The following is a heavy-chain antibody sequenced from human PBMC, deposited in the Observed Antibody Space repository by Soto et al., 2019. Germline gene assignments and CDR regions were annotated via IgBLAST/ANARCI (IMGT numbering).Heavy chain of an antibody. CDR3: EAPPYCCTSSCYTYYYDMDG. CDR1: GFTFSDYA. V-gene: IGHV3-23*01. CDR2: ISGSRGTT. D-gene: IGHD2-2*01. Sequence: EVQLLESGGGLIQPEGSLRLSCVASGFTFSDYAMSWVRQAPGKGLEWISTISGSRGTTYYADSVKGRFTISRDNSKDPLLLQKNSLSAEDTAVYYCEAPPYCCTSSCYTYYYDMDGWGQGTTVTVSS. J-gene: IGHJ6*01.